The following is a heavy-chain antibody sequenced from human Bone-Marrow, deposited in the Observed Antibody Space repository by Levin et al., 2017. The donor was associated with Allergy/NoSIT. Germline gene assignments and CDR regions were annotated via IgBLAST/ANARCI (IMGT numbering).Heavy chain of an antibody. J-gene: IGHJ4*02. D-gene: IGHD4-17*01. CDR3: AKDKNTFGYGDYHFDY. CDR2: ISFDGSYK. V-gene: IGHV3-30*18. CDR1: GFTFSDYG. Sequence: GGSLRLSCAASGFTFSDYGMHWVRQAPGKGLEWVAFISFDGSYKQYPDSVKGRFAISRDKSKSTVFLQMNSLRAEDTAVYYCAKDKNTFGYGDYHFDYWGQGTLVTVSS.